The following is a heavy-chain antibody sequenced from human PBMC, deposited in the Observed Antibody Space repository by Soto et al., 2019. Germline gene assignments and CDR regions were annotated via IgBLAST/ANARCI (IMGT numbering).Heavy chain of an antibody. CDR1: GGSISSYY. J-gene: IGHJ6*03. CDR3: ATGIKGGYYYYYMDV. Sequence: SETLSLTCTVSGGSISSYYWSWIRQPPGKGLEWIGYIYYSGSTNYNPSLKSRVTISVDTSKNQFSLKLSSVTAADTAVYYCATGIKGGYYYYYMDVWGKGTTVTVSS. D-gene: IGHD1-1*01. CDR2: IYYSGST. V-gene: IGHV4-59*01.